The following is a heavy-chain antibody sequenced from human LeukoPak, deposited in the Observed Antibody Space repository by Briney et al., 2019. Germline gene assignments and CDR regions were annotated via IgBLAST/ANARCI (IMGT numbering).Heavy chain of an antibody. D-gene: IGHD3-22*01. Sequence: GGSLRLSCAASGFTFSSYAMSWVRQAPGKGLEWVAVISYDGSNKYYADSMKGRFTISRDNSKNTLYLQMNSLRAEDTAVYYCARDGYYYDSSGRTLSSFDYWGQGTLVTVSS. V-gene: IGHV3-30*04. CDR3: ARDGYYYDSSGRTLSSFDY. CDR2: ISYDGSNK. CDR1: GFTFSSYA. J-gene: IGHJ4*02.